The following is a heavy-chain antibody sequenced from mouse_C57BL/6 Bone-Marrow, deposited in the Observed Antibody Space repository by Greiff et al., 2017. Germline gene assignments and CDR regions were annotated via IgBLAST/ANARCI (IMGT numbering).Heavy chain of an antibody. J-gene: IGHJ2*01. V-gene: IGHV1-81*01. Sequence: QVQLKESGAELVRPGASVKLSCKASGYTFTSYGISWVKQSPGQGLEWIGEIYPGSGNTYYNETLKGKATLTADKSACTAYMQLSSLTSENSAVXFSANELLRPYFDYWGQGTTLTVSS. CDR1: GYTFTSYG. CDR3: ANELLRPYFDY. CDR2: IYPGSGNT. D-gene: IGHD1-2*01.